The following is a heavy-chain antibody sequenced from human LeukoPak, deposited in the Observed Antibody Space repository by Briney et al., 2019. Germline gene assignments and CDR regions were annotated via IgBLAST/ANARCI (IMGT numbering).Heavy chain of an antibody. CDR3: ARALGATPTNFDY. V-gene: IGHV3-21*01. CDR2: ISSSSSYI. D-gene: IGHD1-26*01. J-gene: IGHJ4*02. CDR1: GFTFSSYS. Sequence: GGSLRLSCAASGFTFSSYSMNWVRQAPGKGLEWVSSISSSSSYIYYADSVKGRFTISRDNAKNSLYLQMNSLRAEDTAVYYCARALGATPTNFDYWGQGTPVTVSS.